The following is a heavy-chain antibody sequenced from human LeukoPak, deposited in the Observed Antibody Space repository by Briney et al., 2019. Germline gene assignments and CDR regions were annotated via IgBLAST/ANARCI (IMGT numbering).Heavy chain of an antibody. J-gene: IGHJ4*02. CDR3: AKVFRGYSYGDYFDY. CDR2: IRYDGGNT. Sequence: PGGSLRLSCAASGFTFSSYGMHWVRQAPGKGLERVAFIRYDGGNTYYADSVKGRFTISRDNSKNTLYLQMNSLRAEDTAVYYCAKVFRGYSYGDYFDYWGQGTLVTVSS. D-gene: IGHD5-18*01. V-gene: IGHV3-30*02. CDR1: GFTFSSYG.